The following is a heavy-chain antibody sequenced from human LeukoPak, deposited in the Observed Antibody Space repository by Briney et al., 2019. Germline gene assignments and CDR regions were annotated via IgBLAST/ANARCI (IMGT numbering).Heavy chain of an antibody. CDR3: ARESTRTTKKYNWFDL. D-gene: IGHD2-2*01. J-gene: IGHJ5*02. Sequence: PSETLSLTCTVSGGSISSYYWSWLRQPPGKGLEWIGYIYYSGSTNYNPSLNSRVTISVDTSKNQFSLKLSSVAAADTAVYYCARESTRTTKKYNWFDLWGQGTLVTVSS. CDR1: GGSISSYY. V-gene: IGHV4-59*01. CDR2: IYYSGST.